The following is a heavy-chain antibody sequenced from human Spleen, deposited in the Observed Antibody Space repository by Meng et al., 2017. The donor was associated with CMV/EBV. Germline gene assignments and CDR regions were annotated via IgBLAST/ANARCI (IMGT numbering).Heavy chain of an antibody. Sequence: GESLKISCTASGFTFNNYAMTWVRQAPGKGLEWVSLISVSTFYAESVKGRFTISRDNSKNTLYLQMNSLRADDTAIYYCAKGVGAFDIWGQGTMVTVSS. CDR3: AKGVGAFDI. V-gene: IGHV3-23*03. CDR1: GFTFNNYA. D-gene: IGHD3-10*01. J-gene: IGHJ3*02. CDR2: ISVST.